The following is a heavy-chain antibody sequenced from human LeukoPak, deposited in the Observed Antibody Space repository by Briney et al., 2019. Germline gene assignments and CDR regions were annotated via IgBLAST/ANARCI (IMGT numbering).Heavy chain of an antibody. Sequence: GGSLRLSCAASGFTFSSYAMHWVRQAPGKGLEYFSAISSNGGSTYYANSVKGRFTISRDNSKNTLYLQMGSLRAEDMAVYYCARGAVAGNPYYYYYGMDVWGQGTTVTVSS. CDR1: GFTFSSYA. V-gene: IGHV3-64*01. D-gene: IGHD6-19*01. CDR2: ISSNGGST. J-gene: IGHJ6*02. CDR3: ARGAVAGNPYYYYYGMDV.